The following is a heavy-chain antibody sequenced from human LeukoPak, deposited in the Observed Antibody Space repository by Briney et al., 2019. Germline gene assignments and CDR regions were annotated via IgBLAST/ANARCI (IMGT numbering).Heavy chain of an antibody. CDR1: GYSISSGYY. CDR2: IYHSGST. D-gene: IGHD6-13*01. Sequence: SETLSLTCTVSGYSISSGYYWGWIRQPPGKGLEWIGSIYHSGSTYYNPSLKSRVTISVDTSMNQFSLKLSSVTAADTAVYYCARDGGAAGSWYVVEAFDIWGQGTMVTVSS. CDR3: ARDGGAAGSWYVVEAFDI. J-gene: IGHJ3*02. V-gene: IGHV4-38-2*02.